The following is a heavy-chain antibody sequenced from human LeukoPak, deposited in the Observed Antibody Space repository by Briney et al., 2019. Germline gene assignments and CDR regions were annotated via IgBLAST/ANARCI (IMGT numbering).Heavy chain of an antibody. CDR3: AKRGVVIRVILVGFHKEAYYFDS. CDR1: GITLSNYG. J-gene: IGHJ4*02. CDR2: ISGSGGSA. Sequence: GGSLRLSCAVSGITLSNYGMSWVRQAPGKGPEWVAGISGSGGSAYYADAVKGRFTISRDNPKNTLYLQMDSLRVEDTAVYFCAKRGVVIRVILVGFHKEAYYFDSWGQGALVTVSS. D-gene: IGHD3-22*01. V-gene: IGHV3-23*01.